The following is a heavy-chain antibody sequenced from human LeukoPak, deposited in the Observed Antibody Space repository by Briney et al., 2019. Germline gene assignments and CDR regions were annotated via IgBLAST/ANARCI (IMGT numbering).Heavy chain of an antibody. D-gene: IGHD1-1*01. CDR3: ADNLSR. CDR1: GFTFSSYS. CDR2: IWYDGSNK. Sequence: GGSLRLSCAASGFTFSSYSMNWVRQAPGKGLEWVAVIWYDGSNKYYADSVKGRFTISRDNSKNTLYLQMNSLRAEDTAVYFCADNLSRWGQGTLVTVSS. V-gene: IGHV3-33*08. J-gene: IGHJ4*02.